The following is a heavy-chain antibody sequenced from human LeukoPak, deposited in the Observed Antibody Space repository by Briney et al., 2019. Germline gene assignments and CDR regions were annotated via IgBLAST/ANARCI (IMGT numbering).Heavy chain of an antibody. CDR1: NGAVKNYY. Sequence: PSETLSLTCSVSNGAVKNYYWTWIRQPPGQGLEWIGNFLYSGTTTYRASLDSRLIISVDNSKNTVSLRLFSVIAADTAVYYCATLVYSGSRYHFDTWGQGTLVTVSS. V-gene: IGHV4-59*02. CDR2: FLYSGTT. CDR3: ATLVYSGSRYHFDT. J-gene: IGHJ4*02. D-gene: IGHD1-26*01.